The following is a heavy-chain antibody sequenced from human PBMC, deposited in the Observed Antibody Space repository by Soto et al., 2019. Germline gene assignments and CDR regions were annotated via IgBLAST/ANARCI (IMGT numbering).Heavy chain of an antibody. D-gene: IGHD4-17*01. CDR1: GFTFSGSA. CDR2: IRSKANSYAT. J-gene: IGHJ4*02. V-gene: IGHV3-73*01. CDR3: SRHRWGSTVPDY. Sequence: PGGSLRLSCAASGFTFSGSAMHWVRQASGKGLEWVVRIRSKANSYATAYAASVKGRFTISRDDSKNTAYLQMNSLKTEDTAVYYCSRHRWGSTVPDYWGQGTLVTVSS.